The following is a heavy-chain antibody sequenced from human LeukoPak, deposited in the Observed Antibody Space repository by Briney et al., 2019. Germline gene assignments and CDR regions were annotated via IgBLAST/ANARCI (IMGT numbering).Heavy chain of an antibody. J-gene: IGHJ4*02. CDR1: GYSFTTNW. CDR2: IYPGDSDT. D-gene: IGHD1-26*01. V-gene: IGHV5-51*01. CDR3: AIRYSGTYSDY. Sequence: GESLKISCKGSGYSFTTNWIGWVRQMPGKGLEWMGIIYPGDSDTRYSPSFQGQVTMSADTSISTAYLQWSSLKASDTAMHYCAIRYSGTYSDYWGQGTLVTVSS.